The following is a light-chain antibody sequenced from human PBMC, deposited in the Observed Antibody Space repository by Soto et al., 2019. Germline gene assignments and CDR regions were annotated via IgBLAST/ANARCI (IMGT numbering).Light chain of an antibody. J-gene: IGKJ1*01. Sequence: EIVLTQSPATLSLSPGERATLSCRASQSVSSYLAWYQQKPGQAPRLLIYDASNRVTGIPARFSGSGSGTDFTLTISSLEPEDFAVYYCQQRSNLPTWTLGQGTKVELK. CDR1: QSVSSY. CDR2: DAS. V-gene: IGKV3-11*01. CDR3: QQRSNLPTWT.